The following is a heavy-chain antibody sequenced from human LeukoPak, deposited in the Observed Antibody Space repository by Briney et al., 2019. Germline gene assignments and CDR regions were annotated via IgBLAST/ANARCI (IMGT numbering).Heavy chain of an antibody. J-gene: IGHJ4*02. D-gene: IGHD1-26*01. CDR2: IYTSGST. V-gene: IGHV4-61*02. CDR1: GASISTGSSY. CDR3: ARTIVGATPAYYFDY. Sequence: SETLSLTCTVSGASISTGSSYWSWIRQPAGKGLEWIGRIYTSGSTNYNPSLKSRVTMSVDTSKNQFSLKLSSVTAADTAVYYCARTIVGATPAYYFDYWGQGTLVTVSS.